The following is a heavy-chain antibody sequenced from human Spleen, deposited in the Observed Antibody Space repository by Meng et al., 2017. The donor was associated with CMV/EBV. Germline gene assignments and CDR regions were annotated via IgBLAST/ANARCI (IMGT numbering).Heavy chain of an antibody. J-gene: IGHJ4*02. D-gene: IGHD2-2*01. CDR2: INPNSGGT. Sequence: ASVKVSCKASGYTFTDHYIHWVRQAPGQGLEWMGWINPNSGGTNYQQKFQGRVTMTRDTSITTAYMELSRLSFDDTAVYYCARDLTEYQPYFDYWGQGTLVTVSS. CDR1: GYTFTDHY. V-gene: IGHV1-2*02. CDR3: ARDLTEYQPYFDY.